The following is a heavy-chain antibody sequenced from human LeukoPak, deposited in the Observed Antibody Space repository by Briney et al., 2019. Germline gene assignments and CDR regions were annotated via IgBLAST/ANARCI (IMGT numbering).Heavy chain of an antibody. CDR1: GYTFTSYA. Sequence: PSVKVSCKASGYTFTSYAMHWVRQAPGQRLEWMGWINAGNGNTKYSQKFQGRVTITRDTSASTAYMELSSLRSEDTAVHYCARASLYCSSTSCHPFDYWGQGTLVTVSS. CDR3: ARASLYCSSTSCHPFDY. D-gene: IGHD2-2*01. CDR2: INAGNGNT. J-gene: IGHJ4*02. V-gene: IGHV1-3*01.